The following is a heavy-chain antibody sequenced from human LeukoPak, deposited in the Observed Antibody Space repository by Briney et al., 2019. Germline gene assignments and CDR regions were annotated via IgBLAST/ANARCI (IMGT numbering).Heavy chain of an antibody. V-gene: IGHV3-30*18. D-gene: IGHD6-6*01. Sequence: PGRSLRLSCAASGFTFSSYGMHWVRQAPGKGLEWVAVISYDGSNKYYADSVKGRFTISRDNSKNTLYLQMNSLRAEDTAVYYCANIEDSFSSSIPMNFDYWGQGTLVTVSS. CDR3: ANIEDSFSSSIPMNFDY. CDR1: GFTFSSYG. J-gene: IGHJ4*02. CDR2: ISYDGSNK.